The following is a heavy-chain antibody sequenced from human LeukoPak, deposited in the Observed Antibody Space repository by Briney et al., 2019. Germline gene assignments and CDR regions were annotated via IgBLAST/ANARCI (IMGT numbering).Heavy chain of an antibody. CDR1: GYSISSNYY. CDR3: ARVSARGGYGDDYFDY. J-gene: IGHJ4*02. V-gene: IGHV4-38-2*02. Sequence: KPSETLSLTCTVSGYSISSNYYWGWIRQPPGKGLEWIGSIHHSERAYYNPSLKSRVTISVDPSKNHFSLRVMSVTAAETAVYFCARVSARGGYGDDYFDYWGQGTLVTVSS. D-gene: IGHD4-17*01. CDR2: IHHSERA.